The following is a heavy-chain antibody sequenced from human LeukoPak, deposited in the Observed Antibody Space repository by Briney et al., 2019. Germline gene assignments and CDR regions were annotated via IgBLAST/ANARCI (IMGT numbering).Heavy chain of an antibody. Sequence: PGGSLRLSCAASGFTFSNYGMHWVRQAPGKGLEWVATILYDGSYKYYADSVKCRFTISRDNSKNTLYLQMNSLRAEDTAVCYCAKHDRGYCSGGSCYPAYWGQGTLVSVST. J-gene: IGHJ4*02. D-gene: IGHD2-15*01. CDR2: ILYDGSYK. V-gene: IGHV3-30*18. CDR1: GFTFSNYG. CDR3: AKHDRGYCSGGSCYPAY.